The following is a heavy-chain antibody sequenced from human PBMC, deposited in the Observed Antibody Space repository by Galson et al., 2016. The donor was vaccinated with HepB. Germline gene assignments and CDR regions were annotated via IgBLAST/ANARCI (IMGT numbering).Heavy chain of an antibody. CDR1: GYSFTDHW. Sequence: QSGAEVKKPGESLKISCKGSGYSFTDHWIGWVRQMPGKGLEWMGIIYPGDSDTRYNPSFQGQVTISADKSIRTAYLQWSSLKASDTAIYYCARVRGHSGSWFVFAYWGQGTLVTVSS. CDR3: ARVRGHSGSWFVFAY. V-gene: IGHV5-51*01. J-gene: IGHJ4*02. CDR2: IYPGDSDT. D-gene: IGHD6-13*01.